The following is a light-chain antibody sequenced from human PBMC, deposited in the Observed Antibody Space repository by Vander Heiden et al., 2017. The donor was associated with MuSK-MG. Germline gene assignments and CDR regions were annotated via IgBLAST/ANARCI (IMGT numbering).Light chain of an antibody. Sequence: QSALTQPPSASGSPGQSVTISCTGTSSDVGGYNYVSWYQQHPGKAPKLMSYEVSKRPSGVPDRFSGSKSGNTASLTVSGLQAEDEADYYCSSYAGRNNWVFGGGTKLTVL. J-gene: IGLJ2*01. CDR1: SSDVGGYNY. V-gene: IGLV2-8*01. CDR3: SSYAGRNNWV. CDR2: EVS.